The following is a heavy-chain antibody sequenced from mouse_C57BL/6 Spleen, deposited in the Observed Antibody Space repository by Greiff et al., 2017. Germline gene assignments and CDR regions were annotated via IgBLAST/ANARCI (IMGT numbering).Heavy chain of an antibody. J-gene: IGHJ3*01. D-gene: IGHD2-1*01. V-gene: IGHV5-17*01. CDR3: ARGAIYYGNYWFAY. Sequence: DVMLVESGGGLVKPGGSLKLSCAASGFTFSDYGMHWVRQAPEKGLEWVAYISSGSSTIYYADTVKGRFTISRDNAKNTLFLQMTSLRSEDTAMDYCARGAIYYGNYWFAYWGQGTLVTVSA. CDR1: GFTFSDYG. CDR2: ISSGSSTI.